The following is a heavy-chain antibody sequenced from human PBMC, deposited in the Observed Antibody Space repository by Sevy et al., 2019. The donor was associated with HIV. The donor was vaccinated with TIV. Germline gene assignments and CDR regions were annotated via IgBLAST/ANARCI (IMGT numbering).Heavy chain of an antibody. D-gene: IGHD3-10*01. J-gene: IGHJ4*02. CDR2: FDPEQGER. CDR3: ASYKVRVDRGAFFDF. Sequence: ASVKVSCKVSGYILSELSMHWVRQAPGKGLEWMGGFDPEQGERMYVQKFQGRVTMTEDTSTDTAYMDLSSLRSEDTAVYYYASYKVRVDRGAFFDFWGQGTMVTVSS. V-gene: IGHV1-24*01. CDR1: GYILSELS.